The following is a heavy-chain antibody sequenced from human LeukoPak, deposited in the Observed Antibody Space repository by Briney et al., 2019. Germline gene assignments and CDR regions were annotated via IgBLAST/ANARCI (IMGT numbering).Heavy chain of an antibody. Sequence: GGSLRLSCAASGFIFSSYGMHWVRHTPGKGLEWVAFIRYDGSNKYYADSVKGRFTISRDNSKNTLYLQMNSLRAEDTAVYYCANTNYYYYYMDVWGKGTTVTISS. CDR2: IRYDGSNK. CDR3: ANTNYYYYYMDV. D-gene: IGHD1-1*01. V-gene: IGHV3-30*02. J-gene: IGHJ6*03. CDR1: GFIFSSYG.